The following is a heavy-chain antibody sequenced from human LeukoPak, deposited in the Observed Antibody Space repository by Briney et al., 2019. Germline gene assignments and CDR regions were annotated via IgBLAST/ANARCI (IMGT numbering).Heavy chain of an antibody. D-gene: IGHD3-22*01. J-gene: IGHJ4*02. CDR1: GYTFTGYY. CDR2: IIPIFGTA. V-gene: IGHV1-69*13. CDR3: ASRDYYDSSGYYYPFDY. Sequence: SVKVSCKASGYTFTGYYMHWVRQAPGQGLEWMGGIIPIFGTANYAQKFQGRVTITADESTSTAYMELSSLRSEDTAVYYCASRDYYDSSGYYYPFDYWGQGTLVTVSS.